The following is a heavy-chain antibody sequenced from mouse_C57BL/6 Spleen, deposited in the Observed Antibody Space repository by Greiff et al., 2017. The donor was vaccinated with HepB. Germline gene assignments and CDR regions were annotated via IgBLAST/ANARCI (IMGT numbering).Heavy chain of an antibody. J-gene: IGHJ2*01. Sequence: EVMLVESGGGLVKPGGSLKLSCAASGFTFSSYTMSWVRQTPEKRLEWVATISGGGGNTYYPDSVKGRFTISRDTAKNTLYLQMSSLRSEDTALYYCARRAGTSRYFDYWGQGTTLTVSS. CDR3: ARRAGTSRYFDY. V-gene: IGHV5-9*01. CDR2: ISGGGGNT. D-gene: IGHD4-1*01. CDR1: GFTFSSYT.